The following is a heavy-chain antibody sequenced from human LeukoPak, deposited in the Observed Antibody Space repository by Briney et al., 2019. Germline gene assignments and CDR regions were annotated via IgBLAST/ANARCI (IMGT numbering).Heavy chain of an antibody. Sequence: RGSLRLSCAASGFTFSSHWMSWVRQAPGKGLEWVAVISYDGSNKDYADPVKGRFTISRDNAKNSLYLQMHSLRAEDTAVYYCARDLMGWDLHYFDYWGQGTLVTVSS. CDR2: ISYDGSNK. V-gene: IGHV3-30*03. CDR1: GFTFSSHW. J-gene: IGHJ4*02. D-gene: IGHD1-26*01. CDR3: ARDLMGWDLHYFDY.